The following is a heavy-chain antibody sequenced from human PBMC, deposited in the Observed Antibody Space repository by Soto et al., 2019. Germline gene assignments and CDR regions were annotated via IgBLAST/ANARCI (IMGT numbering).Heavy chain of an antibody. V-gene: IGHV4-59*01. Sequence: SANLSLTSILSGRSTSCYYWSWIRQPPGKGLEWIGHIYDSGTANYNPSLKSRVTISVDTSKNLFSLNLSSVTAADTAMYYCYGSWGNWGQGTLVTVS. CDR2: IYDSGTA. CDR3: YGSWGN. CDR1: GRSTSCYY. J-gene: IGHJ4*02. D-gene: IGHD3-16*01.